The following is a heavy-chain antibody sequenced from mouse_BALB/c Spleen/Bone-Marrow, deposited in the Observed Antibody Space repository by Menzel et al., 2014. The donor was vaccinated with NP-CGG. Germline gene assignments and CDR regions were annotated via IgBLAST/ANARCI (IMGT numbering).Heavy chain of an antibody. D-gene: IGHD1-1*01. CDR3: TRGIAAVVAADFDY. V-gene: IGHV1-7*01. CDR1: GYTFTSYW. J-gene: IGHJ2*01. CDR2: INPSTGYT. Sequence: QVQLQQSGAELAKPGASVKMSCKASGYTFTSYWMHWVKQRPGQGLEWIGYINPSTGYTNYNQRFKDKATLTADKSSSPAYMQLKSLTSEDSAIYYCTRGIAAVVAADFDYWGQGTTRTVSS.